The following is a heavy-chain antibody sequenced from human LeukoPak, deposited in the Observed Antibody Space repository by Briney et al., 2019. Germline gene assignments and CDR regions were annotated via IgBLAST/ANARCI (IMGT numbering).Heavy chain of an antibody. CDR1: GFTFSSYY. V-gene: IGHV3-21*01. J-gene: IGHJ4*02. CDR2: ISSSSTYM. D-gene: IGHD6-19*01. Sequence: GGSLRLSCAASGFTFSSYYMSWVRQAPGKGLEWVTSISSSSTYMFYADSVRGRFTISRDNAKNSLYLQMNSLRAEDTAVYYCARDRGSGWHTFDYWGQGTLVTVSS. CDR3: ARDRGSGWHTFDY.